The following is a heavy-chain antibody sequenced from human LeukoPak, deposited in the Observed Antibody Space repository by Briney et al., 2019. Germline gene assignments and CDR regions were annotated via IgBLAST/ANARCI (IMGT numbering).Heavy chain of an antibody. D-gene: IGHD5-24*01. J-gene: IGHJ3*02. CDR2: ISSSGSTI. V-gene: IGHV3-48*04. CDR3: ARASRDGYNRWAFDI. Sequence: GGSLRLSCAASGFTFSSYAMSWVRQAPGKGLEWVSYISSSGSTIYYADSVKGRFTTSRDNAQNSLSLQMNSLRAEDTAVYYCARASRDGYNRWAFDIWGQGTMVTVSS. CDR1: GFTFSSYA.